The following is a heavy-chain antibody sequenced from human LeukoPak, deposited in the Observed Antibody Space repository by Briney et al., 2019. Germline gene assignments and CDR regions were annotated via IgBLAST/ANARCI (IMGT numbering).Heavy chain of an antibody. CDR3: AKDGSDFWGDYYFDY. Sequence: AGSLTLSCAPSGFTLSIYGMHWVRQAPGKGLEWVAFIRYDGTSQYYTDSVKGRFTISRDNSMNTMYLQMNSLRAEDTAVYYCAKDGSDFWGDYYFDYWGQGTLVTVSS. J-gene: IGHJ4*02. D-gene: IGHD3-3*01. V-gene: IGHV3-30*02. CDR2: IRYDGTSQ. CDR1: GFTLSIYG.